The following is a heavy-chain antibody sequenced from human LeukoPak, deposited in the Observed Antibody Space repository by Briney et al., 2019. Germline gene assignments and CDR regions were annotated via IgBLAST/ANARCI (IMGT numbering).Heavy chain of an antibody. D-gene: IGHD6-13*01. Sequence: ASVKVSCKASGYTFTSYGISWVRQAPGQGLEWMGWISAYNGNTNYAQKLQGRVTMTTDTSTSTAYMELRSLRSDDTAVYYCARAWWYSSSWYVSYYYMDVWGEGTTVTVSS. CDR3: ARAWWYSSSWYVSYYYMDV. J-gene: IGHJ6*03. V-gene: IGHV1-18*01. CDR1: GYTFTSYG. CDR2: ISAYNGNT.